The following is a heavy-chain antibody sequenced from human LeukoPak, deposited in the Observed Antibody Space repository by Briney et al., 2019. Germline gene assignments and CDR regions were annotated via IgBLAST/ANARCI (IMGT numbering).Heavy chain of an antibody. Sequence: SQTLSLTCTVSGGSISSGGYYWSWIRQHPGKGLEWIGYIYYSGSTYYNPSLKSRVTISVDTSKNQFSLELSSVTAADTAVYYCARGDGDYVENFDYWGQGTLVTVSS. CDR2: IYYSGST. CDR3: ARGDGDYVENFDY. V-gene: IGHV4-31*03. CDR1: GGSISSGGYY. J-gene: IGHJ4*02. D-gene: IGHD4-17*01.